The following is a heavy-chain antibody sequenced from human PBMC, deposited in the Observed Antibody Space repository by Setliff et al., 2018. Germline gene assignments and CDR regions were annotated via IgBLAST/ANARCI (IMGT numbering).Heavy chain of an antibody. Sequence: SETLSLTCTVSGGSISPYFWSWIRQPPGKGLEWIGYIYHNGNTNYNPDLKSRVTMSVDTSKKRFSLMLRSVTAADTAIYYCARYNSSAACFDLWGPGTLVTVSS. V-gene: IGHV4-59*08. CDR1: GGSISPYF. CDR3: ARYNSSAACFDL. J-gene: IGHJ5*02. CDR2: IYHNGNT. D-gene: IGHD1-20*01.